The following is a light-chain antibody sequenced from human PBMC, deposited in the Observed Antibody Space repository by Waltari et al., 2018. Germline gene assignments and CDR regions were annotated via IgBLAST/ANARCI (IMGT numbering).Light chain of an antibody. CDR3: SSYTSSSTRV. V-gene: IGLV2-14*03. CDR2: DVS. J-gene: IGLJ1*01. Sequence: QSALTQPASVSGSPGQSITISCTGTSSDVGAYSYVSWYQQHPGKAPKLMIYDVSSRPSGVFNRFSGSKSGNTASLTISGLQAEDETDYYCSSYTSSSTRVFGTGTKVTVL. CDR1: SSDVGAYSY.